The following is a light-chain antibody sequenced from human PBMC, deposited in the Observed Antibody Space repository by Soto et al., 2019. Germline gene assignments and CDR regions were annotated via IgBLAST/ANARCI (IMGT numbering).Light chain of an antibody. CDR1: QSVSSSY. CDR3: QQYGSSPLWT. CDR2: GAS. V-gene: IGKV3-20*01. Sequence: VLTQSPATLSLSPGKKATLSCRASQSVSSSYLAWYQQKPGQAPRLLIYGASSRATGIPDRFSGSGSGTDFTLTISRLEPEDFAVYYCQQYGSSPLWTFGQGSMVDVK. J-gene: IGKJ1*01.